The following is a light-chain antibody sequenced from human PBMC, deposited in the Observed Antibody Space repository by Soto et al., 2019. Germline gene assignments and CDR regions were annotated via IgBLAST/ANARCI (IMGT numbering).Light chain of an antibody. CDR3: QQYNTFWT. CDR1: QTISTW. Sequence: DIQMTQSPSPLSASVGDRVTITCRASQTISTWLAWYQQKPGKAPKLLIYDVSTLGSGVPSRFSGSGSGTDFTLTISSLQPDDSATYYCQQYNTFWTLGQGTKVDIK. CDR2: DVS. V-gene: IGKV1-5*01. J-gene: IGKJ1*01.